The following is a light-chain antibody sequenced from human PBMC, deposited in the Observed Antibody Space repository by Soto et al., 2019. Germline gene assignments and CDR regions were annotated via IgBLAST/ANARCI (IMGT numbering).Light chain of an antibody. Sequence: DIQMTQSPSSLSASVGDRVTITCRASQSISRNLNWYQHKPGKAPKLLIYAASNLQNGVPSRFRGGGGETEFPLSINSLQPEDFGTYYCQQSFTTASITFGQGTRLEI. CDR1: QSISRN. CDR2: AAS. CDR3: QQSFTTASIT. V-gene: IGKV1-39*01. J-gene: IGKJ5*01.